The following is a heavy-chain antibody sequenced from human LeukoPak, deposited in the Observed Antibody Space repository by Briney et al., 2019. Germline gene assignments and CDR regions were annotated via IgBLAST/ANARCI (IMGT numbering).Heavy chain of an antibody. CDR1: GGSISSGGYS. CDR2: IYYSGCT. Sequence: SETLSLTCAVSGGSISSGGYSWSWIRQPPGKGLEWIGYIYYSGCTYYNPSLKSRVTISVDTSKNQFSLKLSSVTAADTAVYYCAREMVAFDIWGQGTMVTVSS. CDR3: AREMVAFDI. V-gene: IGHV4-30-2*05. D-gene: IGHD2-8*01. J-gene: IGHJ3*02.